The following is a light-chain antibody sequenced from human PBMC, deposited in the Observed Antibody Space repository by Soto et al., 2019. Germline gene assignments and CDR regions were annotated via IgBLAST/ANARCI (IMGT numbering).Light chain of an antibody. CDR3: QSYDSSLSGSV. V-gene: IGLV1-40*01. CDR1: SSNIGAGYD. J-gene: IGLJ2*01. CDR2: GNS. Sequence: QSVLTQPPSVSGAPGQRVTMSCTGSSSNIGAGYDVHWYQQLPGTAPKLLIYGNSNRPSGVPDRFSGSKSGTSASLAITGLQAEDEADYYCQSYDSSLSGSVFGGGTQLNVL.